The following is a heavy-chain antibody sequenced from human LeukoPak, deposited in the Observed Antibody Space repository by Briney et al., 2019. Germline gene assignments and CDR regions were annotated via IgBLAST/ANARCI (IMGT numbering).Heavy chain of an antibody. Sequence: HVASVKVSCKASGGTFSSYAISWVRQAPGQGLEWMGGIIPIFGTANCAQKFQGRVTITTDKPTSTAYMELSSLRSEDTAVYYCARASGYSYGYGKFDYWGQGTLVTVSS. CDR1: GGTFSSYA. D-gene: IGHD5-18*01. J-gene: IGHJ4*02. CDR3: ARASGYSYGYGKFDY. V-gene: IGHV1-69*05. CDR2: IIPIFGTA.